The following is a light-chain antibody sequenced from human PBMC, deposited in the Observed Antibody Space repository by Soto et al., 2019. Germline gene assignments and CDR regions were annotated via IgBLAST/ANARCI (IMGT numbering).Light chain of an antibody. CDR2: DVS. CDR1: SSDVGGYNY. V-gene: IGLV2-14*03. CDR3: SSYTTSNTRQIV. Sequence: HSVLTQPASVSGSPGQSITISCTGTSSDVGGYNYVPWYQHHPGKAPKLMIFDVSNRPSGVSNRFSGSKSGNTASLTISGLQPEDEADYYCSSYTTSNTRQIVFGTGTKVTVL. J-gene: IGLJ1*01.